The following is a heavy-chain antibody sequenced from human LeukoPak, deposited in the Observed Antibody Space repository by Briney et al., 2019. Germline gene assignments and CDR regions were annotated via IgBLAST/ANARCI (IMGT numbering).Heavy chain of an antibody. D-gene: IGHD2-8*01. J-gene: IGHJ4*02. CDR3: SRDTRLMDF. CDR1: GFIFSDYY. CDR2: IAPSSNYI. Sequence: GGSLRLSCAASGFIFSDYYMTWVRLPPGTGLEWISYIAPSSNYINYAASVKGRFTVSRDNSRNSVYLQMNSLRAEDTAVYYCSRDTRLMDFWGQGTPVTVSS. V-gene: IGHV3-11*05.